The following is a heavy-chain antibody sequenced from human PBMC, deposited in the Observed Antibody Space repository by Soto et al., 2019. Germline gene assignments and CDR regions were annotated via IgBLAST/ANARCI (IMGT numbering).Heavy chain of an antibody. D-gene: IGHD3-3*01. J-gene: IGHJ3*01. CDR2: IFHTGAT. V-gene: IGHV4-28*01. CDR1: GSSVTDSDW. CDR3: ARRFLEWGDAFDV. Sequence: QVNLQESGPGLVRPSDTLSLTCVVSGSSVTDSDWWVWIRQPPGKGLEWVGSIFHTGATYSNPSLENRVSFSVDKSKNHFSLRLTSATALDTAVYFCARRFLEWGDAFDVWGQGALVTVSS.